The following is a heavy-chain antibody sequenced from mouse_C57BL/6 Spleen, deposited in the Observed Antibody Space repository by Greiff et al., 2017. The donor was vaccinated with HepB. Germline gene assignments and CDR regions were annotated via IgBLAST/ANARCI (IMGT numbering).Heavy chain of an antibody. V-gene: IGHV1-62-2*01. D-gene: IGHD1-1*01. CDR2: FYPGSGSI. J-gene: IGHJ1*03. CDR1: GYTFTEYT. Sequence: QVQLKQSGAELVKPGASVKLSCKASGYTFTEYTIHWVKQRSGQGLEWIGWFYPGSGSIKYNEKFKDKVTLTADKSSSTVYMELSRLTSEDSAVYFCARHEEGYYGSSYGYFDVWGTGTTVTVSS. CDR3: ARHEEGYYGSSYGYFDV.